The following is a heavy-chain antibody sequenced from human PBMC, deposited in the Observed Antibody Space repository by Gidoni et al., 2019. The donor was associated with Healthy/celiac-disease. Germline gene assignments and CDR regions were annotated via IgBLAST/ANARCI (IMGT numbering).Heavy chain of an antibody. J-gene: IGHJ4*02. V-gene: IGHV3-21*01. CDR1: GFTFSSYS. Sequence: EVQLVESGGGLVKPGGSLRLSCAASGFTFSSYSMNWVRQDPGKGLEWVSSISSSSSYIYYADSVKGRFTISRDNAKNSLYLQMNSLRAEDTAVYYCARRNDDYRKLDYWGQGTLVTVSS. CDR2: ISSSSSYI. D-gene: IGHD4-17*01. CDR3: ARRNDDYRKLDY.